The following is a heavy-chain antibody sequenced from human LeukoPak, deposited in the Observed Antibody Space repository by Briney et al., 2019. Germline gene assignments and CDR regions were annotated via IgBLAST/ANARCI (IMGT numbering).Heavy chain of an antibody. Sequence: KPSETLSLTCAVSGGSISSNNWWGWVRQPPGKGLEWIGYIYYSGSTYYNPSLKSRVTISVDTSKNQFSLKLSSVTAADTAVYYCARGRLSYYDSSGDLDYWGQGTLVTVSS. CDR3: ARGRLSYYDSSGDLDY. V-gene: IGHV4-4*02. J-gene: IGHJ4*02. D-gene: IGHD3-22*01. CDR1: GGSISSNNW. CDR2: IYYSGST.